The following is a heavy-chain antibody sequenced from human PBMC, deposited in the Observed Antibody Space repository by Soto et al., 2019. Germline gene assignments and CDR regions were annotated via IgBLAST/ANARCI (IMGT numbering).Heavy chain of an antibody. J-gene: IGHJ6*02. CDR3: ARGGHSSSWFRASYYGMDV. D-gene: IGHD6-13*01. CDR2: IDPSDSYT. CDR1: GDSVTSYW. Sequence: GESLKLSCKGSGDSVTSYWIRWVRQMPGKGLEWMGRIDPSDSYTNYSPSFQGHVTISADKSISTAYLQWSSLKASDTAMYYCARGGHSSSWFRASYYGMDVWGQGTTVTVSS. V-gene: IGHV5-10-1*01.